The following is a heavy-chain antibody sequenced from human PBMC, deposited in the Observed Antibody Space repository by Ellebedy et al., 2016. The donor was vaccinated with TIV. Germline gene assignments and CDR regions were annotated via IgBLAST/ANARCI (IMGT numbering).Heavy chain of an antibody. D-gene: IGHD3/OR15-3a*01. Sequence: GESLKISXAASRFYFDRYEMQWVRQAPGKGLEWVAAISFDGTDKYYVDSVKGRFTISRDNSKYMLFLQMDSLRVEDTAVDYCARGGLEPFDYWGQGTLVTVSS. CDR2: ISFDGTDK. J-gene: IGHJ4*02. CDR3: ARGGLEPFDY. CDR1: RFYFDRYE. V-gene: IGHV3-30*12.